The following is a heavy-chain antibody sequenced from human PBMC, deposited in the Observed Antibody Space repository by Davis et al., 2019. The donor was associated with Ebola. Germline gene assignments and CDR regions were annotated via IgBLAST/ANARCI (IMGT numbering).Heavy chain of an antibody. V-gene: IGHV1-69*13. J-gene: IGHJ6*02. CDR2: IIPIFGTA. CDR3: ASRGYCSGGSCYRYYYYYGMDV. D-gene: IGHD2-15*01. Sequence: AASVKVSCKASGGTFSSYAISWVRQAPGQGLEWMGGIIPIFGTANYAQKFQGRVTITADESTSTVYMELSSLRSEDTAVYYCASRGYCSGGSCYRYYYYYGMDVWGQGTTVTVSS. CDR1: GGTFSSYA.